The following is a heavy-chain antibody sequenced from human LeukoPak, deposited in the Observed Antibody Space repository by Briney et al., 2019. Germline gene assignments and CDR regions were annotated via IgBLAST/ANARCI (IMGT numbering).Heavy chain of an antibody. D-gene: IGHD4-23*01. CDR3: ARFIGGNGAFDI. Sequence: PGGSLRLSCAASGFTFSSYSMNWVRQAPGKGLEWVSYISSSSSTIYYADSVKGRFTISRDHAKNSLYLQMNSLRAEDTAVYYCARFIGGNGAFDIWGQGTMVTVSS. J-gene: IGHJ3*02. CDR1: GFTFSSYS. CDR2: ISSSSSTI. V-gene: IGHV3-48*01.